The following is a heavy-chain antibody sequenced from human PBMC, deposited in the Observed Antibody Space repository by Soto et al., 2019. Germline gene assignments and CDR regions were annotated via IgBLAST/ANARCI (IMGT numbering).Heavy chain of an antibody. CDR3: ARVYYGSGSYKVGDAFDI. J-gene: IGHJ3*02. D-gene: IGHD3-10*01. CDR2: TRNKANSYTT. Sequence: GGSLRLSCAASGFTFSDHYMDWVRQAPGKGLEWGGRTRNKANSYTTEYAASVKGRFTISRDDSKNSLYLQMNSLKTEDTAVYYCARVYYGSGSYKVGDAFDIWGQGTMVTVSS. V-gene: IGHV3-72*01. CDR1: GFTFSDHY.